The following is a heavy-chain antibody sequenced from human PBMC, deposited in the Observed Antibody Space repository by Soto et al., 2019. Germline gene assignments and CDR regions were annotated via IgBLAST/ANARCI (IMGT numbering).Heavy chain of an antibody. D-gene: IGHD2-2*01. CDR1: GYSFTKYG. J-gene: IGHJ6*02. Sequence: ASVKVSCKTSGYSFTKYGLHWVRQAPGQRLEWMGWINPGNGDTKYSQKFQGRVTITRDTSATAAYMELSSLRSEDSAVFYCARTDCSSTSCYSYYYYGMDVWGQGTTVTVSS. CDR3: ARTDCSSTSCYSYYYYGMDV. V-gene: IGHV1-3*01. CDR2: INPGNGDT.